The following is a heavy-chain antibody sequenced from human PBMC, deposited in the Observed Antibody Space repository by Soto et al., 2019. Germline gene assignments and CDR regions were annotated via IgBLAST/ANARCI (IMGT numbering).Heavy chain of an antibody. V-gene: IGHV3-30*03. Sequence: QVQLVESGGGVVQPGRSLRLSCAASGFTFSSYGMHWVRQAPGKGLEWVAVISYDGSNKYYADSVKGRFTISRDNSKNTLYLQMNSLRAEDTAVYYCAPWFGAFDYWGQGTLVCVSS. J-gene: IGHJ4*02. CDR3: APWFGAFDY. D-gene: IGHD3-10*01. CDR2: ISYDGSNK. CDR1: GFTFSSYG.